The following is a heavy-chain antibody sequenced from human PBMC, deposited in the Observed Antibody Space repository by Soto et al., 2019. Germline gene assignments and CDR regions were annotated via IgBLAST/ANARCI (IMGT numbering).Heavy chain of an antibody. J-gene: IGHJ4*02. CDR3: ARARIAAAAVALFDY. Sequence: PSKTLSLACAISGDSVSSNNAAWNWIRQSPSRGLEWLGRTYYRSKWYNDYAVSVKSRITINPDTSKNQFSLQLNSVTPEDTAVYYCARARIAAAAVALFDYWGQGTLVTVSS. V-gene: IGHV6-1*01. CDR1: GDSVSSNNAA. D-gene: IGHD6-13*01. CDR2: TYYRSKWYN.